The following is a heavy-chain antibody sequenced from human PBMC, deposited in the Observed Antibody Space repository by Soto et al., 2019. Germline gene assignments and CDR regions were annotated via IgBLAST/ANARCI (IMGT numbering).Heavy chain of an antibody. CDR2: IRNKANSYTT. CDR3: ASAWFGELIYFDY. CDR1: GFTFSDHY. Sequence: EVQLVESGGGLVQPGGSLRLSCAASGFTFSDHYMEWVRQAPGKGLEWVGRIRNKANSYTTEYGASVKGRFTISRDDSKNSLSLQMNCVKTEVTVVYYSASAWFGELIYFDYWGQGTLVTVSS. V-gene: IGHV3-72*01. D-gene: IGHD3-10*01. J-gene: IGHJ4*02.